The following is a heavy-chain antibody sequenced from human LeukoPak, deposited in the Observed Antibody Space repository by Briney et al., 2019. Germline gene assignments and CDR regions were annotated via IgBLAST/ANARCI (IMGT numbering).Heavy chain of an antibody. J-gene: IGHJ4*02. V-gene: IGHV1-69*05. CDR1: GGTFSSYA. CDR2: IIPIFGTA. D-gene: IGHD3-22*01. CDR3: ARDRYYYDSSGYYYDY. Sequence: SVKVSCKASGGTFSSYAISLVRQAPGQGLEWMGGIIPIFGTANYAQKFQGRVTITTDESTSTAYMELSSLRSEDTAVYYCARDRYYYDSSGYYYDYWGQGTLVTVSS.